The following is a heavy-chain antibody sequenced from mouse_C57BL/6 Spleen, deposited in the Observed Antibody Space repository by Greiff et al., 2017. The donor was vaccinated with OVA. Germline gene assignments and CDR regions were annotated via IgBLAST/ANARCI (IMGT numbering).Heavy chain of an antibody. V-gene: IGHV1-52*01. CDR3: ARWDDYDVWFAY. D-gene: IGHD2-4*01. CDR2: IDPSDSET. CDR1: GYTFTSYW. Sequence: VQLQQSGAELVRPGSSVKLSCKASGYTFTSYWMHWVKQRPIQGLEWIGDIDPSDSETHYNQKFKDKATLTVDKSSSTAYMQLSSLTSEDSAFYYCARWDDYDVWFAYWGQGTLVTVSA. J-gene: IGHJ3*01.